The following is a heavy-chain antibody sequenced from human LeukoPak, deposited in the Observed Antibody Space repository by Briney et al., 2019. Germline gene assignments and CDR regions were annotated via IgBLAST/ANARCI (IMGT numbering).Heavy chain of an antibody. CDR1: GFTFSSYG. CDR2: IRDDGSNK. Sequence: GGSLRLSCAASGFTFSSYGMHWIRQAPGKGLEWVAFIRDDGSNKYYADSVKGRFTISRDNSKNTLYLQMNSLRAEDTAVYYCAKEFKDIVVVVAASPPYGMDVWGQGTTVTVSS. V-gene: IGHV3-30*02. D-gene: IGHD2-15*01. CDR3: AKEFKDIVVVVAASPPYGMDV. J-gene: IGHJ6*02.